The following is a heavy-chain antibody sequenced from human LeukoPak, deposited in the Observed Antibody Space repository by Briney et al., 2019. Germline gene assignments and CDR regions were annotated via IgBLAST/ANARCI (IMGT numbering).Heavy chain of an antibody. CDR3: ARGGDYGDLRYFDY. CDR2: IIPIFGTA. J-gene: IGHJ4*02. D-gene: IGHD4-17*01. V-gene: IGHV1-69*13. Sequence: SVKVSCKASGGTFSSYAISWVRQALGQGLEWMGGIIPIFGTANYAQKFQGRVTITADESTSTAYMELSSLRSEDTAVYYCARGGDYGDLRYFDYWGQGTLVTVSS. CDR1: GGTFSSYA.